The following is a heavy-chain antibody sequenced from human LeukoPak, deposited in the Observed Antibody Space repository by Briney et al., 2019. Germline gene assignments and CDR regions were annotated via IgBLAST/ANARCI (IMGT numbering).Heavy chain of an antibody. Sequence: PGGSLRLSCAASGFTFSTHWMYWVRQAPGKEFVWVSRISGDDSLTSYADSVRGRFTISRDNAKETLYLQMTSLRVEDTAVYSCASLLTPYHGSGGGGMDVWGQGTTVTVSS. J-gene: IGHJ6*02. D-gene: IGHD3-10*01. CDR3: ASLLTPYHGSGGGGMDV. CDR2: ISGDDSLT. V-gene: IGHV3-74*01. CDR1: GFTFSTHW.